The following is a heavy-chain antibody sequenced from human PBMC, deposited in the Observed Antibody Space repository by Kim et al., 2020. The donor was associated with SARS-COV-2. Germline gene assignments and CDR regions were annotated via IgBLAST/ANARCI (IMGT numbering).Heavy chain of an antibody. Sequence: ASVKVSCKASGYTLIYYAMHWVRQAPGQRLEWMGWINTGNGNTKYSQKFQGRVTITRDTSASTAYMELSSLRSDDTALHYCARGSAREIAASIDYWGQGT. CDR2: INTGNGNT. V-gene: IGHV1-3*04. CDR1: GYTLIYYA. D-gene: IGHD6-6*01. J-gene: IGHJ4*02. CDR3: ARGSAREIAASIDY.